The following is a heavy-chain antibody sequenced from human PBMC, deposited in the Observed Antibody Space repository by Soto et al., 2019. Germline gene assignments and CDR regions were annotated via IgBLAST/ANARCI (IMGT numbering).Heavy chain of an antibody. J-gene: IGHJ4*02. D-gene: IGHD3-16*02. Sequence: QVQLVQSGAEVKKPGASVKVSCKASGYTFTSYYMHWVRQAPGQGLEWMGIINPSGGSTSYAQKFHGRVTMTRDTSTSTVYMELSSLRSEDTAVYSCAREVRPRGSYCLSPGYWGQGTLVTVSS. CDR3: AREVRPRGSYCLSPGY. CDR2: INPSGGST. CDR1: GYTFTSYY. V-gene: IGHV1-46*03.